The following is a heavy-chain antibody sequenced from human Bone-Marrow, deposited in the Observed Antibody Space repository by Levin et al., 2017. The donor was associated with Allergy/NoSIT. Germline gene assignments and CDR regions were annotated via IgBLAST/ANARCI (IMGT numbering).Heavy chain of an antibody. CDR2: ISYDGGDQ. D-gene: IGHD2-21*01. CDR3: ARATFIVVIPAAIPNFDY. V-gene: IGHV3-30*04. Sequence: GGSLRLSCAASGFTFNTYAFHWVRQVPGKGLEWVAVISYDGGDQEYADSVKGRFTVSRDNSKKTLYLQMNRLTTDDTAVYYCARATFIVVIPAAIPNFDYWGQGVLVTVSS. CDR1: GFTFNTYA. J-gene: IGHJ4*02.